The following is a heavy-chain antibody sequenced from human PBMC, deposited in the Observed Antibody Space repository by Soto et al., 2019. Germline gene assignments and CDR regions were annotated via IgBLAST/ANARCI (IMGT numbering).Heavy chain of an antibody. J-gene: IGHJ5*02. Sequence: GSLILSCAASGFTFGTTDMSLVRQAPGEGLEWVSTIDGSGGITYYADSVKGRFTISRDNSRNTVYLQMNSLRGDDTALYYCVKNSGWFNTWGQGALVTVSS. CDR1: GFTFGTTD. D-gene: IGHD3-10*01. CDR2: IDGSGGIT. CDR3: VKNSGWFNT. V-gene: IGHV3-23*01.